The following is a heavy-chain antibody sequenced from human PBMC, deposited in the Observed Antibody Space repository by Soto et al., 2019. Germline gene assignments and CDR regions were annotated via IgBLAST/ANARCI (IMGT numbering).Heavy chain of an antibody. D-gene: IGHD2-2*01. CDR1: GGTFSSYA. V-gene: IGHV1-69*13. Sequence: GASVKVSCKASGGTFSSYAISWVRQAPGQGLEWMGGIIPIFGTANYAQKFQGRVTITADESTSTAYMELSSLRSEDTAVYYCARVGSSTSGDYYYGMDVWGQGTTVTVSS. CDR2: IIPIFGTA. J-gene: IGHJ6*02. CDR3: ARVGSSTSGDYYYGMDV.